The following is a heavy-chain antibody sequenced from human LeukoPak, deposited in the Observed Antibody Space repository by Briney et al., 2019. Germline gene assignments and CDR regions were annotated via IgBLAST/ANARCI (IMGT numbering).Heavy chain of an antibody. Sequence: GGTLRLSCAASGFTFSSYAMSWVRQAPGKGLEWVSAISGSGGSTYYADSVKGRFTISRDNSKNTLYLQMNSLRAEDTAVYYCARITVNYGDNVRFRINDYWGQGTLVTVSS. J-gene: IGHJ4*02. D-gene: IGHD4-17*01. CDR3: ARITVNYGDNVRFRINDY. V-gene: IGHV3-23*01. CDR2: ISGSGGST. CDR1: GFTFSSYA.